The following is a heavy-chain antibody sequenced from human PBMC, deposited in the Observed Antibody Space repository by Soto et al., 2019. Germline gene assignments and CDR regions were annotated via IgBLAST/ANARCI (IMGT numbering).Heavy chain of an antibody. Sequence: LRLSCAASGFKFSDYWMSWVRQAPGKGLEWVGNIKHDTSEAHYADSVKGRFTITRDNIKNFLFLQMNGLRSDDTASYYCARDGLLFSGPYRPSRFDYWGLGTMVTVSS. CDR2: IKHDTSEA. V-gene: IGHV3-7*03. D-gene: IGHD3-16*02. CDR3: ARDGLLFSGPYRPSRFDY. J-gene: IGHJ4*02. CDR1: GFKFSDYW.